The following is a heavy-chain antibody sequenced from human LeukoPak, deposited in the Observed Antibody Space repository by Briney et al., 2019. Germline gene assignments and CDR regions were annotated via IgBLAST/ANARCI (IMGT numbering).Heavy chain of an antibody. CDR3: ARVREYSYGDYYMDV. J-gene: IGHJ6*03. V-gene: IGHV4-34*01. Sequence: PSETLSLTCAVYGGSFSGYYWSWIRQPPGKRLEWIGEINHSGSINYNPSLKSRVTISVDTSKNQSSLKLSSVTAADTAVYYCARVREYSYGDYYMDVWGKGTTVTISS. CDR1: GGSFSGYY. CDR2: INHSGSI. D-gene: IGHD5-18*01.